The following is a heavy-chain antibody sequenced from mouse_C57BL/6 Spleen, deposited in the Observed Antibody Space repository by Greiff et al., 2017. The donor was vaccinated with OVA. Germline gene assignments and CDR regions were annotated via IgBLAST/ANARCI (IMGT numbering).Heavy chain of an antibody. V-gene: IGHV5-9-1*02. CDR1: GFTFSSYA. Sequence: EVQLVESGEGLVKPGGSLKLSCAASGFTFSSYAMSWVRQTPEKRLEWVAYISSGGDYIYYADTVKGRFTISRDNARNTLYLQMSSLKSEDTAMYYCTREGDYYGSSYYWYFDVWGTGTTVTVSS. D-gene: IGHD1-1*01. J-gene: IGHJ1*03. CDR2: ISSGGDYI. CDR3: TREGDYYGSSYYWYFDV.